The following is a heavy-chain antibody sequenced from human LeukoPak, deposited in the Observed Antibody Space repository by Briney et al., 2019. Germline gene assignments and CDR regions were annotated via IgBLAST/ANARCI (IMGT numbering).Heavy chain of an antibody. CDR2: IYHSGSA. V-gene: IGHV4-38-2*02. J-gene: IGHJ4*02. D-gene: IGHD3-16*02. CDR3: AREYYDYVWGSYRPYYFDY. CDR1: GYSISSGYY. Sequence: SETLSLTCTVSGYSISSGYYWGWIRQPPGKGLEWIGTIYHSGSAYYNPSLKSRVTISVDTSKNQFSLKLSSVTAADTAVYYCAREYYDYVWGSYRPYYFDYWGQGTLVTVSS.